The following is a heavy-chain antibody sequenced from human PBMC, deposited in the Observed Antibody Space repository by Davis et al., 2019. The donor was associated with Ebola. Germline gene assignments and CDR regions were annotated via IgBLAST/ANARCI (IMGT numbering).Heavy chain of an antibody. D-gene: IGHD2-15*01. J-gene: IGHJ6*03. CDR3: ARVAGPTVPRVVKLSEYYAMDV. CDR1: GYTFTNYY. CDR2: IIPMFDIT. V-gene: IGHV1-69*13. Sequence: SVKVSCKASGYTFTNYYMHWVRQAPGQGLDWMGGIIPMFDITNCAQKFQGRVTFTADESTSTAYMELSSLRSEDTAVYFCARVAGPTVPRVVKLSEYYAMDVWGEGTTVTVSS.